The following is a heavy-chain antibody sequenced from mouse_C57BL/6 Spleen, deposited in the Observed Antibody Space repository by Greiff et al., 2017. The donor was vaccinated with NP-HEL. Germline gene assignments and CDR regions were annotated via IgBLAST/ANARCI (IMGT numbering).Heavy chain of an antibody. CDR2: ISDGGSYT. Sequence: EVMLVESGGGLVKPGGSLKLSCAASGFTFSSYAMSWVRQTPEKRLEWVATISDGGSYTYYPDNVKGRFTISRDNAKNNLYLQMSHLKSEDTAMYYCARDYYSNYLDYFDYWGQGTTLTVSS. V-gene: IGHV5-4*01. CDR1: GFTFSSYA. D-gene: IGHD2-5*01. J-gene: IGHJ2*01. CDR3: ARDYYSNYLDYFDY.